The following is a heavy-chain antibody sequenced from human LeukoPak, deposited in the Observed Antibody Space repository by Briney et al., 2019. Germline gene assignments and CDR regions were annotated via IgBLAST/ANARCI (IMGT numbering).Heavy chain of an antibody. CDR3: AKGGPQFFDY. J-gene: IGHJ4*02. Sequence: GGSLRLSCAASRFTFSSSAMSWVRQAPGKGLEWVSTISGSGGSTYSADSVKGRFTISRDNSKNTLYLQMNSLGAEDTAIYYCAKGGPQFFDYWGQGTLVTVSS. CDR2: ISGSGGST. D-gene: IGHD5-24*01. V-gene: IGHV3-23*01. CDR1: RFTFSSSA.